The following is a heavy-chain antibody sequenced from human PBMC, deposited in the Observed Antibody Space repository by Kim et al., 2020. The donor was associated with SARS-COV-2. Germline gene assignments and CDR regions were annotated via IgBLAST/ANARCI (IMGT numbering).Heavy chain of an antibody. CDR3: AKDGRGCGSSDCGMDV. V-gene: IGHV3-30*18. CDR1: GFTFSSYG. D-gene: IGHD1-26*01. Sequence: GGSLRLSCAASGFTFSSYGMHWVRQAPGKGLEWVAVISYDGSNKYYADSVKGRFTISRDNSKNTLYLQMNSLRAEDTAVYYCAKDGRGCGSSDCGMDVWG. J-gene: IGHJ6*01. CDR2: ISYDGSNK.